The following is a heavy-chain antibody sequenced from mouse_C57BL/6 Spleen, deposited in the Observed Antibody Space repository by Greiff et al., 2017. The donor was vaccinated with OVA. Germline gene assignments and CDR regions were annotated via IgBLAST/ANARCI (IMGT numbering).Heavy chain of an antibody. CDR2: ISSGGDYI. V-gene: IGHV5-9-1*02. D-gene: IGHD1-1*01. CDR1: GFTFSSYA. Sequence: EVQGVESGEGLVKPGGSLKLSCAASGFTFSSYAMSWVRQTPEKRLEWVAYISSGGDYIYYADTVKGRFTISRDNARNTLYLQMSSLKSEDTAMYYCTRDEGYYGSSYAMDYWGQGTSVTVSS. CDR3: TRDEGYYGSSYAMDY. J-gene: IGHJ4*01.